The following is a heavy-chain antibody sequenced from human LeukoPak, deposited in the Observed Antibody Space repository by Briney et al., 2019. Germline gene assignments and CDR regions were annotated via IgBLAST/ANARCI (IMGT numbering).Heavy chain of an antibody. J-gene: IGHJ4*02. Sequence: TSETLSLTCTVSGGSISSSSYHWGWIRQSPGKGLEWIGSIYYSGSTYYNPSLRSRVTISVDTSKNQFSLKLSSVTAADTAVYYCARADSSGYSHFDYWGQGTLVTVSS. CDR3: ARADSSGYSHFDY. CDR1: GGSISSSSYH. CDR2: IYYSGST. V-gene: IGHV4-39*07. D-gene: IGHD3-22*01.